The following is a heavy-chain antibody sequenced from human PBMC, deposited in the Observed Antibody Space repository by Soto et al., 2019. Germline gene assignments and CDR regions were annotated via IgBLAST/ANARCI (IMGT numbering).Heavy chain of an antibody. CDR1: GFTFSSYA. V-gene: IGHV3-30-3*01. CDR3: ARDIFFKAGSDYYYYGMDV. J-gene: IGHJ6*02. CDR2: ISYDGSNK. D-gene: IGHD3-3*01. Sequence: GGSLRLSCASSGFTFSSYAMHLVRQAPGKGLEWVAVISYDGSNKYYADSVKGRFTISRDNSKNTLYLQMNSLRAEDTAVYYCARDIFFKAGSDYYYYGMDVWGQGTTVTVSS.